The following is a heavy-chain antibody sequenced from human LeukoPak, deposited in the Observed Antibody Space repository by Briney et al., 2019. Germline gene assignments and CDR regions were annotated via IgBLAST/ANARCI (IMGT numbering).Heavy chain of an antibody. CDR3: ARGRRSLPYGSGSYYS. V-gene: IGHV4-34*01. Sequence: SETLSLTCAVYGGSFSGYYWSWIRQPPGKGLEWIGEINHSGSTNYNPSLKSRVTISVDTSKNQFSLKLSSVTAADTAVYYCARGRRSLPYGSGSYYSWGQGTLVTVSP. CDR1: GGSFSGYY. J-gene: IGHJ5*02. CDR2: INHSGST. D-gene: IGHD3-10*01.